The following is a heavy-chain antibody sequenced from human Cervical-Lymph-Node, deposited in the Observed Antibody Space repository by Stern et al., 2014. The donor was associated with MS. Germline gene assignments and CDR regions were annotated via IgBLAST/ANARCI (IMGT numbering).Heavy chain of an antibody. CDR1: GYTFTSYG. Sequence: VQLVESGAEVKKPGASVKVSCKASGYTFTSYGISWVRQAPGQGLEWMGWISAYNGNTNYAQKHQGRVTMTTDTSTNTAYMELRSLRSDDTAVFYCARDKMVYATHYYYYAMDVWGQGTTVTVSS. CDR3: ARDKMVYATHYYYYAMDV. CDR2: ISAYNGNT. D-gene: IGHD2-8*01. J-gene: IGHJ6*02. V-gene: IGHV1-18*01.